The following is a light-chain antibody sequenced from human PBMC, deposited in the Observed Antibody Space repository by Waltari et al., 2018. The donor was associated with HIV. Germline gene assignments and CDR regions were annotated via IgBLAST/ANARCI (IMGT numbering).Light chain of an antibody. CDR3: QQYNSYSPYT. V-gene: IGKV1-5*03. J-gene: IGKJ2*01. CDR1: QSISSW. Sequence: DIQMTQSPSTLSASVGDRVTITCRASQSISSWLAWYQQKPGKAPKLLIYKASSLESVVPSRFSGSGSVTEFTLTISSLQPDDFATYYCQQYNSYSPYTFGQGTKLEIK. CDR2: KAS.